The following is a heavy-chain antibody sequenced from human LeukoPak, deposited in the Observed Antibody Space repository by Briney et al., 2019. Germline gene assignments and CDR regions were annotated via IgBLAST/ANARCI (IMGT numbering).Heavy chain of an antibody. J-gene: IGHJ4*02. V-gene: IGHV3-7*01. CDR2: IKQDGSEK. Sequence: PGGSLRLSCAASGFTSSSYWMSWVRQAPGKGLEWVANIKQDGSEKYYVDSVKGRFTISRDNAKNSLYLQMNSLRAEDTAVYYCARESTSSYYFDYWGQGTLVTVSS. D-gene: IGHD2-2*01. CDR3: ARESTSSYYFDY. CDR1: GFTSSSYW.